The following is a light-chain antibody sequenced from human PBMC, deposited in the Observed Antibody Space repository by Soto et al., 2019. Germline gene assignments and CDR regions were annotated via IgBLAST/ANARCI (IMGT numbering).Light chain of an antibody. J-gene: IGKJ4*01. Sequence: EIVMTQSPATLSVSPGERVTLSYRARQSVGSNLAWYQQTPGQAPRVVIYDASTRATVIPARFSGSGSGTEFTLTISSLQSEDFAVYYCQQYDTWPLTFGGGTKVEI. CDR2: DAS. CDR3: QQYDTWPLT. V-gene: IGKV3-15*01. CDR1: QSVGSN.